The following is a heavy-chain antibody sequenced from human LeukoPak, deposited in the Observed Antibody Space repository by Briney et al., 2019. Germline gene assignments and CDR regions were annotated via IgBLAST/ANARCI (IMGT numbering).Heavy chain of an antibody. D-gene: IGHD6-19*01. CDR1: GGSISSYY. CDR2: IYYSGST. J-gene: IGHJ4*02. Sequence: KPSETLSLTCTVSGGSISSYYWSWIRQPPGKGLEWIGYIYYSGSTHYNPSLKSRVTISVDTSKNQFSLKLSSVTAADTAVYYCARDHRIAVAGTGGFDYWGQGTLVTVSS. CDR3: ARDHRIAVAGTGGFDY. V-gene: IGHV4-59*01.